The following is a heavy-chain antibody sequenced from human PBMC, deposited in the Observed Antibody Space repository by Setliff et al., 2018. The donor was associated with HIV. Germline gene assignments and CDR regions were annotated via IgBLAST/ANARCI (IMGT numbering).Heavy chain of an antibody. CDR2: MSYDGNNK. D-gene: IGHD6-13*01. V-gene: IGHV3-30*07. CDR1: GFIFSSYA. CDR3: ARSRAAGFDH. J-gene: IGHJ4*02. Sequence: GGSLRLSCAASGFIFSSYAMHWVRQAPGKGLEWVAVMSYDGNNKYYADSVKGRFTISRDNSKNTLYLQMNSLRAEDTAVYYCARSRAAGFDHWGQGTLVTVSS.